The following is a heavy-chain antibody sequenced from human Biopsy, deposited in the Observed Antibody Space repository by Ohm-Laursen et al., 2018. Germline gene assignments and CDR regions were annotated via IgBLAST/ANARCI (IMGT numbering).Heavy chain of an antibody. J-gene: IGHJ6*02. CDR2: IHHSGST. CDR3: ARMDCSGGSCHYYSYGMDV. D-gene: IGHD2-15*01. CDR1: GVSIPVYY. Sequence: SVTLSLTCTVSGVSIPVYYWSWIRQPPGKGLECIGNIHHSGSTNYNPSLKSRLTISVDPSKNQFSLKLSSVTAADTAVYYCARMDCSGGSCHYYSYGMDVWGQGTTVTVSS. V-gene: IGHV4-4*09.